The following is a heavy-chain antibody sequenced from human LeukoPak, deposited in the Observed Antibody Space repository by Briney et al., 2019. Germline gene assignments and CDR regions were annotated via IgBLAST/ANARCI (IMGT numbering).Heavy chain of an antibody. CDR3: AKNDGFGDLEGAFDI. Sequence: SQTLSLTCSVSGGSISSDDYYWNWIRQPPGKCLEWIGYIYHSGSSYYNPSLKSRVTMSVDTSKNQFSLKLTSVTAADTAVYFCAKNDGFGDLEGAFDIWGQGTMVTVSS. D-gene: IGHD3-10*01. CDR1: GGSISSDDYY. V-gene: IGHV4-30-4*08. J-gene: IGHJ3*02. CDR2: IYHSGSS.